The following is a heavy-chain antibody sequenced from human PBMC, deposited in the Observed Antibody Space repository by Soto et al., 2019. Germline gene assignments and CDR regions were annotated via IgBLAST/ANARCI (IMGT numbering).Heavy chain of an antibody. J-gene: IGHJ4*02. D-gene: IGHD6-25*01. Sequence: QVQLESSGPGLVKPSQTLSLTCTVSGVSISSVGYSWPWIRQHPAKGLEWIGHISYSGSTYFIPSLRSRLSMSVDTSKNQFSLNLTSVTVADTALYYCARLNSGWHQTFDSWGQGTLVTVSS. V-gene: IGHV4-31*03. CDR3: ARLNSGWHQTFDS. CDR1: GVSISSVGYS. CDR2: ISYSGST.